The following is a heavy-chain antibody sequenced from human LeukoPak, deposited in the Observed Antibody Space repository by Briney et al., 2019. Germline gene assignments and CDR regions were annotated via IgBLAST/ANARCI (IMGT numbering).Heavy chain of an antibody. Sequence: GGSLRLSCAASGLTFSSYSMNWVRQAPGKGLEWVSSISSSSSYIYYADSVKGRFTISRDNAKNSLYLQMNSLRAEDTAVYYCARGAARTAMAPFDYWGQGTLVTVSS. CDR2: ISSSSSYI. CDR1: GLTFSSYS. V-gene: IGHV3-21*01. CDR3: ARGAARTAMAPFDY. J-gene: IGHJ4*02. D-gene: IGHD5-18*01.